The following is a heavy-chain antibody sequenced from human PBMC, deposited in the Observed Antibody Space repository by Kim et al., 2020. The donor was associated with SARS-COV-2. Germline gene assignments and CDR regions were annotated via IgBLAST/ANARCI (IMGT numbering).Heavy chain of an antibody. CDR2: INADNGNT. CDR3: AREDLLWFGESATYYHYGMDV. CDR1: GYTFTSYA. D-gene: IGHD3-10*01. J-gene: IGHJ6*02. Sequence: ASVKVSCKASGYTFTSYAMHWVRQAPGQRLEWMGWINADNGNTKYSQKFQGRVTITRDTSASTAYMELSSLRSKDTAVYYCAREDLLWFGESATYYHYGMDVWGQGTTVTASS. V-gene: IGHV1-3*01.